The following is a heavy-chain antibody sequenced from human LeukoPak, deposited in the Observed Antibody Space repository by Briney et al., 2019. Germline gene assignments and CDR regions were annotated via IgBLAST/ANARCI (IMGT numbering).Heavy chain of an antibody. CDR1: GFTFSSYG. J-gene: IGHJ5*02. CDR2: ISYDGSNK. D-gene: IGHD3-10*01. V-gene: IGHV3-30*18. Sequence: PGGSLRLSCAASGFTFSSYGMHWVRQAPGKGLEWVAVISYDGSNKYYADSVKGRFTISRDNSKNTLYLQMNSLRAEDTAVYYCAKDRWFGELVNYNWFDPWGQGTLVTVYS. CDR3: AKDRWFGELVNYNWFDP.